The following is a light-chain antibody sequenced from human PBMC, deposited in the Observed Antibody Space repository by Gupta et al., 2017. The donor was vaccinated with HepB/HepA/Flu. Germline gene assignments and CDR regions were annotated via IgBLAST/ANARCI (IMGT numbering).Light chain of an antibody. V-gene: IGKV1-16*02. Sequence: DIQMTQSPSSLSASVGDRVTITCRASQDISHYLAWFQQKPGKAPKSLTYGASSLQSGVPSKFSGSGSGTNFTLTITSLQPEDFASYYCQQYSIYPLTFGRGTKVEI. CDR2: GAS. CDR3: QQYSIYPLT. CDR1: QDISHY. J-gene: IGKJ4*01.